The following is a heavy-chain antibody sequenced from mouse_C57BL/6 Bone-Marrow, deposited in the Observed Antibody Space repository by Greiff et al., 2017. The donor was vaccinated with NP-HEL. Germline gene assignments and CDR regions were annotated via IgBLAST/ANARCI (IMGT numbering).Heavy chain of an antibody. J-gene: IGHJ2*01. CDR1: GFTFSSYG. CDR3: ARRKRNYGSSYNFDD. D-gene: IGHD1-1*01. Sequence: EVQGVESGGDLVKPGGSLKLSCAASGFTFSSYGMSWVRQTPDKRLEWVATISSGGSYTYYPDSVKGRFTISRDNAKNTLYLQMSSLKSEDTAMYYGARRKRNYGSSYNFDDWGKGTTLTVSS. CDR2: ISSGGSYT. V-gene: IGHV5-6*01.